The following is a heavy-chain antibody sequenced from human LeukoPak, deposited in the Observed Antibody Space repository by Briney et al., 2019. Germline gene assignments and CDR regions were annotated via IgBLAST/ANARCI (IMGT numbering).Heavy chain of an antibody. CDR3: ARRGSSWSSGVDY. CDR2: IYPGDSDT. Sequence: GESLKISCKGSGYSFTSSWIGWVRQMPGKGLEWMGIIYPGDSDTRYSTSFQGQVTISADKSISTAYLQWSSLKASDTAMYYCARRGSSWSSGVDYWGQGTLVTVSS. CDR1: GYSFTSSW. D-gene: IGHD6-13*01. J-gene: IGHJ4*02. V-gene: IGHV5-51*01.